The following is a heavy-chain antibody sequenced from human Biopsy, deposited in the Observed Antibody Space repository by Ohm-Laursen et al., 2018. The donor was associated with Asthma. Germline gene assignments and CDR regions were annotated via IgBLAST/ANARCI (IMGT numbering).Heavy chain of an antibody. CDR3: ARGQKSAGDRWFDP. Sequence: ASVKVSCKASGYTFINFAIHWMRQAPGQGLEWMGRINPNSGGTNYAQKFQGRVTMTRDTSISTAYMEVSRLRSDDTAVYYCARGQKSAGDRWFDPWGQGTLVTVSS. D-gene: IGHD6-13*01. CDR1: GYTFINFA. J-gene: IGHJ5*02. CDR2: INPNSGGT. V-gene: IGHV1-2*06.